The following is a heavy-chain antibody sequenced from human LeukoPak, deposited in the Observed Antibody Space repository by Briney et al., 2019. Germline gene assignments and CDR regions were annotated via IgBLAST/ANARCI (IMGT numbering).Heavy chain of an antibody. J-gene: IGHJ4*02. CDR1: GYTFTGYS. CDR2: INPNSGGT. CDR3: ARLGGYSYGQRRYFDY. Sequence: ASVKVSCKASGYTFTGYSMHWVRQAPGQGVEWMGWINPNSGGTNYAQKFQGRVTMTRDTSISTAYMELSRLRSDDTAVYYCARLGGYSYGQRRYFDYWGQGTLVTVSS. D-gene: IGHD5-18*01. V-gene: IGHV1-2*02.